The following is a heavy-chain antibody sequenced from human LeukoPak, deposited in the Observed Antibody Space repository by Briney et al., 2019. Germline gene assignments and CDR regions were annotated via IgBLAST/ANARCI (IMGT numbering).Heavy chain of an antibody. CDR1: GFTFSNAW. D-gene: IGHD4-17*01. CDR3: TTAYDYGDPYYFDY. Sequence: GGSLRPSCAASGFTFSNAWMSWVRQAPGKGLEWVGRIKSKTDGGTTDYAAPVKGRFTISRDDSKNTLYLQMNSLKTEDTAVYYCTTAYDYGDPYYFDYWGQGTLVTVSS. V-gene: IGHV3-15*01. CDR2: IKSKTDGGTT. J-gene: IGHJ4*02.